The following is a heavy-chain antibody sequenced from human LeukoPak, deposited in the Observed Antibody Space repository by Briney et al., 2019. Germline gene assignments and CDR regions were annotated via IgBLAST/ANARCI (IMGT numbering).Heavy chain of an antibody. CDR1: GFTFSSYS. J-gene: IGHJ4*02. V-gene: IGHV3-21*01. D-gene: IGHD4-17*01. CDR2: ISNSSYI. Sequence: GGSLRLSCAASGFTFSSYSMNWVRQAPGKGLEWVSSISNSSYIYYADSVKGRFTISRDNAKNSLYLQMNSLRAEDTAVYYCARAGYGDYSDYWGQGTLVTVSS. CDR3: ARAGYGDYSDY.